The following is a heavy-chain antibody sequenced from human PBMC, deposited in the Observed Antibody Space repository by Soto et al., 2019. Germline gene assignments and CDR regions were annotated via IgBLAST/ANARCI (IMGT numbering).Heavy chain of an antibody. D-gene: IGHD6-13*01. Sequence: GGSLRLSCAASGFTFSSYGMHWVRQAPGKGLEWVAVISYDGSNKYYADSVKGRFTISRDNSKNTLYLQMNSLRAEDTAVYYCAKVYWQQLANWFDPWGQGTLVTVSS. CDR2: ISYDGSNK. CDR1: GFTFSSYG. CDR3: AKVYWQQLANWFDP. V-gene: IGHV3-30*18. J-gene: IGHJ5*02.